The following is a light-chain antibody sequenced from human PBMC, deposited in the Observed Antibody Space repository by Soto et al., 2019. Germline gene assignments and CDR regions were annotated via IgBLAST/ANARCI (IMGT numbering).Light chain of an antibody. V-gene: IGKV1-39*01. Sequence: EIQMTQSPSSLSASVGDRVTLTCRASHTIATYLNWYQQKAGRVPEVLIYGTSTLQPGVPSRFTGSGYGTDFTLTISSLQPEDFATYYCQQSYSTPYTFGQGTKLEIK. CDR2: GTS. CDR1: HTIATY. CDR3: QQSYSTPYT. J-gene: IGKJ2*01.